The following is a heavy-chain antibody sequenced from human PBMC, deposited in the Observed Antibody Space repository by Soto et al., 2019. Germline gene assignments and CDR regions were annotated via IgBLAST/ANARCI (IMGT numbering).Heavy chain of an antibody. CDR2: ISAYNGNT. CDR3: AREYEQWLVSYYYGMDV. CDR1: GYTFTSYG. D-gene: IGHD6-19*01. Sequence: ASVKVSCKASGYTFTSYGISWVRQAPGQGLEWMGWISAYNGNTNYAQKLQGRVTMTTDTSTSTAYMELRSLRSDDTAVYYCAREYEQWLVSYYYGMDVWGQGTTVTVSS. V-gene: IGHV1-18*01. J-gene: IGHJ6*02.